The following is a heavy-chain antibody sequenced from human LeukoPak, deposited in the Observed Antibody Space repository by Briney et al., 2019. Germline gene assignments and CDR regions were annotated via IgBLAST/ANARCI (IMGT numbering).Heavy chain of an antibody. Sequence: GGSLRLSCAASGFTFSSYWMHWVRQAPGKGLVWVSRINSDGSSTSYADSVKGRFTISRDNAKNTLYLQMNSLRAEDTALYYCAKGGRYVREFIDYWGQGTLVTVSS. CDR3: AKGGRYVREFIDY. V-gene: IGHV3-74*01. CDR2: INSDGSST. CDR1: GFTFSSYW. J-gene: IGHJ4*02. D-gene: IGHD3-16*01.